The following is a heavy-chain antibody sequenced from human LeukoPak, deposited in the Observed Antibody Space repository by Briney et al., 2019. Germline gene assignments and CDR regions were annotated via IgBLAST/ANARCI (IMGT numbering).Heavy chain of an antibody. CDR3: AKGKDCSGGSCYLDY. D-gene: IGHD2-15*01. V-gene: IGHV3-23*01. CDR1: GFTFSSYA. CDR2: ISGSGGRT. J-gene: IGHJ4*02. Sequence: GGSLRLSCAASGFTFSSYAMSWVRQAPGKGLEWVSGISGSGGRTYYADSVKGRFTISRDNSKNTLYLQMNSLRAEDTAVYYCAKGKDCSGGSCYLDYWGQGTLVTVSS.